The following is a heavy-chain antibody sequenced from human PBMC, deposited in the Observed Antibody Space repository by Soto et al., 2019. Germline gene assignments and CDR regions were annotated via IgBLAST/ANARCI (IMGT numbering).Heavy chain of an antibody. D-gene: IGHD2-15*01. Sequence: PGGSLRLSCAASGFTVSSNYMSWVRQAPGKGLEWVSVIYSGGSTYYADSVKGRFTISRDNSKNTLYLQMSSLKASDTAMYYCAILGVVAARPRHYYYGKDVWGQGNTVTVSS. J-gene: IGHJ6*02. V-gene: IGHV3-66*04. CDR1: GFTVSSNY. CDR3: AILGVVAARPRHYYYGKDV. CDR2: IYSGGST.